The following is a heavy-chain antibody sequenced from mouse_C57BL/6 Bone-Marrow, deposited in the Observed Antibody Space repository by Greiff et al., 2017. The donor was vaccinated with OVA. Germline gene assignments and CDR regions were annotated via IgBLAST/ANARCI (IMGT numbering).Heavy chain of an antibody. CDR3: ARCYSSFDY. CDR1: GYTFTSYW. CDR2: IAPSDSYT. V-gene: IGHV1-50*01. Sequence: VQLQQPGAELVKPGASVKLSCKASGYTFTSYWMQWVKQRPGQGLEWIGEIAPSDSYTNYNQKFKGKATLTVDTSSSTAYMQLSSLTSEDSAVYYFARCYSSFDYWGQGTTLTVSS. D-gene: IGHD2-12*01. J-gene: IGHJ2*01.